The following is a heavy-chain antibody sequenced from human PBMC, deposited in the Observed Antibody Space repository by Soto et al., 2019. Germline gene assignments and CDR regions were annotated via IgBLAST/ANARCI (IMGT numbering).Heavy chain of an antibody. CDR1: GGSIISGGYS. Sequence: PSETLSLTCAVSGGSIISGGYSFICIRQPPWNGLELIGYIYHSGSTYYNPSLKSRVTISVDRSKNQFSLKLSSVTAADTAVYYCARGPFLAYCGGDCYTLYYYYYYGMDVWGQGTTVTVSS. CDR3: ARGPFLAYCGGDCYTLYYYYYYGMDV. D-gene: IGHD2-21*02. V-gene: IGHV4-30-2*01. J-gene: IGHJ6*02. CDR2: IYHSGST.